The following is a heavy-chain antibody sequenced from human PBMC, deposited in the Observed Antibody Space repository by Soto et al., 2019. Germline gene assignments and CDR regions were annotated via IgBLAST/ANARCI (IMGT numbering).Heavy chain of an antibody. CDR3: AREVIATRIRVHWFDP. V-gene: IGHV4-4*07. J-gene: IGHJ5*02. CDR1: GGSMNAHF. D-gene: IGHD3-10*01. CDR2: IYISGTT. Sequence: PSETLSLTCIVSGGSMNAHFWSWIRQSAGKGLEWIGHIYISGTTMYNPSLKSRVTMSVDPPKNQLSLKLTSVTAADTAVYYCAREVIATRIRVHWFDPWGQGTLVTVSS.